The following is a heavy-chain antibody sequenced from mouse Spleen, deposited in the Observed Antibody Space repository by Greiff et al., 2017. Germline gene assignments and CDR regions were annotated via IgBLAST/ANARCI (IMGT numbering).Heavy chain of an antibody. CDR1: GYTFTSYW. D-gene: IGHD6-1*01. V-gene: IGHV1-52*01. CDR3: ARGECDPWFAF. Sequence: QVQLQQPGAELVRPGSSVKLSCKASGYTFTSYWMHWVKQRPIQGLEWIGNIDPSDSETTYNQKFKDKATLTVDKSSSTAYMQLSSLTSEDSAVYFCARGECDPWFAFWGQRTLVTVSA. J-gene: IGHJ3*01. CDR2: IDPSDSET.